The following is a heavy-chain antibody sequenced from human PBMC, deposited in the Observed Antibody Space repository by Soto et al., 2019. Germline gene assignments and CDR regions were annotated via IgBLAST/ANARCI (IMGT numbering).Heavy chain of an antibody. CDR1: GFTFSSYG. J-gene: IGHJ6*02. V-gene: IGHV3-33*01. D-gene: IGHD3-10*01. CDR3: AREIAIRNYYHGMDV. CDR2: IWYDGSNK. Sequence: QVQLVESGGGVVQPGRSLRLSCAASGFTFSSYGMHWVRQAPGKGLEWVAVIWYDGSNKYYVDSVKGRFTISRDNSKNTLYLQMNSLRAEDTAVYYCAREIAIRNYYHGMDVWGQGTTVTVSS.